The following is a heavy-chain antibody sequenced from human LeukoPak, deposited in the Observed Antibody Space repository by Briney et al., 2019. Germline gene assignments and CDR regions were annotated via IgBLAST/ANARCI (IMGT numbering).Heavy chain of an antibody. CDR3: VRRSTPFDL. J-gene: IGHJ2*01. CDR1: GYSISSDYY. CDR2: IYHSGST. V-gene: IGHV4-38-2*02. Sequence: PSETLSLTCTVSGYSISSDYYWGWIRQPPGKGLEWIGSIYHSGSTYYNPSLKSRVTISIDTSKTRFSLKVSSVTAADTAMYYCVRRSTPFDLWGRGNLVTVSS.